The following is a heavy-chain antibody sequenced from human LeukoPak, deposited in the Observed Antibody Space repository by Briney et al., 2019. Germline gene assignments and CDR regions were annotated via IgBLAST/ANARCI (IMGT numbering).Heavy chain of an antibody. Sequence: GGSLRLSCAASGFTFDDYAMHWVRQAPGKGLEWVSGISWNSGSIGYADSVKGRFTISRDNAKNSLYLQMNSLRAEDTALYYCAKDMSSGGIAVAGLGAFDIWGQGTMVTVSS. CDR2: ISWNSGSI. V-gene: IGHV3-9*01. D-gene: IGHD6-19*01. CDR3: AKDMSSGGIAVAGLGAFDI. CDR1: GFTFDDYA. J-gene: IGHJ3*02.